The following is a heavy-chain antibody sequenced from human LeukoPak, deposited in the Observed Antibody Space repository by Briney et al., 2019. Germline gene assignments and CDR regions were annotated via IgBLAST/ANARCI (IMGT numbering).Heavy chain of an antibody. CDR2: ISSSGGST. D-gene: IGHD3-3*01. Sequence: PGGSLRLSCAASGFTFYNYAMSWVRQAPGKGPEWFSSISSSGGSTYYADSVKGRFTISRDNSKNTLYLQMNSLRAEDTAVFYCAKSSLLEWLSRQSWFDPWGQGTLVTVSS. CDR1: GFTFYNYA. CDR3: AKSSLLEWLSRQSWFDP. V-gene: IGHV3-23*01. J-gene: IGHJ5*02.